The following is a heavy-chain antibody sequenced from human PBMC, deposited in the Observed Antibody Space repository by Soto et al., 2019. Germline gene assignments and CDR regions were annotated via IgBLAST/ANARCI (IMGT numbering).Heavy chain of an antibody. J-gene: IGHJ6*02. D-gene: IGHD5-18*01. Sequence: PGGSLRLSCAGSGFPFSNYAMSWDRQAPEKGLEWVSALSDSGVSPYYADSGKGRFTISRDNSKNTLYLQMDSLRVEDTALYYCAKMTSDSYGRNYGMDVWGQGTTVTVSS. CDR1: GFPFSNYA. CDR3: AKMTSDSYGRNYGMDV. V-gene: IGHV3-23*01. CDR2: LSDSGVSP.